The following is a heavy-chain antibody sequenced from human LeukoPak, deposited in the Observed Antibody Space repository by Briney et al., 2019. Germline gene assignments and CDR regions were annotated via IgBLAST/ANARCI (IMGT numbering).Heavy chain of an antibody. J-gene: IGHJ4*01. V-gene: IGHV3-30*02. CDR3: AKDVPNWAVDY. Sequence: GGSLRLSCAASGFTFTRHGIHWVRQAPGKGLEWVAFLRSDGNGKNYANSVKGRFTISSDNSQNMVFLQMNSLRPEDTAVYYCAKDVPNWAVDYWDQGTLVTVSS. CDR1: GFTFTRHG. CDR2: LRSDGNGK. D-gene: IGHD7-27*01.